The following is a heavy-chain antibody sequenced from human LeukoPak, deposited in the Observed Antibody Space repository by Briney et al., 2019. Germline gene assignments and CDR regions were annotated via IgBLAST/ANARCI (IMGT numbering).Heavy chain of an antibody. CDR2: TYYRSKWYY. J-gene: IGHJ4*02. CDR3: ATSTPSDWYPFDY. V-gene: IGHV6-1*01. D-gene: IGHD6-19*01. Sequence: SQTLSLTCAISGDSVSSNTAAWNWIRQSPSRGLEWLGRTYYRSKWYYDYAVSLKSRTTIYPDTSKNQFSLQLNSVTPEDTAVYYCATSTPSDWYPFDYWGQGTLVTVSS. CDR1: GDSVSSNTAA.